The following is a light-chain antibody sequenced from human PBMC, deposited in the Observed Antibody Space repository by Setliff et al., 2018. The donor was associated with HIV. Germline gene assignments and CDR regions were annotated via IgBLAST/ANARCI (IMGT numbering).Light chain of an antibody. CDR3: ISFATGTTAFEI. J-gene: IGLJ2*01. CDR1: SSDVGGYNY. V-gene: IGLV2-14*03. CDR2: DVS. Sequence: ALTQPASVSGSPGQSITTAWELTSSDVGGYNYVSWYQQHPGKAPKLMIYDVSNRPSGVSNRFSGSKSGNTASLTISGLQAEDEADYYCISFATGTTAFEIFGGGTKVTVL.